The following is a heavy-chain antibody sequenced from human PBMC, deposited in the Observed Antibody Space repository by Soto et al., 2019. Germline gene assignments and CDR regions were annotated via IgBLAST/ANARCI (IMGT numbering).Heavy chain of an antibody. CDR1: GYTFTSYG. D-gene: IGHD1-1*01. Sequence: SVKVSCKASGYTFTSYGISWVRQAPGQGLEWMGWISAYNGNTNYAQKLQGRVTMTTDTSTSTAYMELRSLRSDDTAVYYCARETGISSYYYYGMDVWGQGTTVTVSS. CDR3: ARETGISSYYYYGMDV. V-gene: IGHV1-18*04. J-gene: IGHJ6*02. CDR2: ISAYNGNT.